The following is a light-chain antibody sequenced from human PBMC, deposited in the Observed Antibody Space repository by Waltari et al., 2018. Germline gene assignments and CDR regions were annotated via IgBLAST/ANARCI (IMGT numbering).Light chain of an antibody. CDR1: QSISSY. CDR2: AAS. V-gene: IGKV1-39*01. Sequence: DIQMTQSPSSLSASVGDSVTIPCRASQSISSYLNWYQQKPGKAPKLLIYAASSLQSGVPSRFSGSGSGTDFTLTISSLQREDFATYYCHQSYSTLQTFGQGTKVEIK. J-gene: IGKJ1*01. CDR3: HQSYSTLQT.